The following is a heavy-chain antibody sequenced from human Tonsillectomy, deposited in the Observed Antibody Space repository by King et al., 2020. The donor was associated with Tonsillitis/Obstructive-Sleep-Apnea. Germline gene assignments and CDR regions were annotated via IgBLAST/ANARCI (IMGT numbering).Heavy chain of an antibody. D-gene: IGHD2-2*01. J-gene: IGHJ5*02. Sequence: VQLVESGAEVKKPGESLKISCKGSGYSFTSYWIGWVRQMPGKGLEWMGIIYPGDSDTRYSPSFQGQVTISADKSISTAYLQWSSLKASDTAMYYCARSPLGYCSSTICYDNWFDPWGQGTLVTVSS. CDR2: IYPGDSDT. CDR1: GYSFTSYW. CDR3: ARSPLGYCSSTICYDNWFDP. V-gene: IGHV5-51*01.